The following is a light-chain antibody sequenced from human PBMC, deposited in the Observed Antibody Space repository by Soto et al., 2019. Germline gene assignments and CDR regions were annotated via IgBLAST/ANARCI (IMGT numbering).Light chain of an antibody. Sequence: ILLTQAPSSLCAAIGYRVTITCRASQGSGRYLGWHQPIPGEAPKLLIYAASTLYGGVPSRFSGSGSGTEFTLTISSLQPEDFATYYCQQSYSTLGPFGQGAKVDIK. J-gene: IGKJ1*01. CDR1: QGSGRY. CDR3: QQSYSTLGP. CDR2: AAS. V-gene: IGKV1-39*01.